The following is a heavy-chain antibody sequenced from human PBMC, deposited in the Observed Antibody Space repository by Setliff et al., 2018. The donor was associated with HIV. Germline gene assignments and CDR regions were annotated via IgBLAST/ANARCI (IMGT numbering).Heavy chain of an antibody. J-gene: IGHJ4*02. Sequence: SETLSLTCAVYGGSFSSYYWSWIRQPPGKGLEWIGEINHSGSTNCNPSLKSRVTISVDTSKNQFSLKLSSVTAADTAVYYCARRGLYTNNWNAGWGQGMLVTVSS. CDR3: ARRGLYTNNWNAG. CDR1: GGSFSSYY. CDR2: INHSGST. D-gene: IGHD1-1*01. V-gene: IGHV4-34*01.